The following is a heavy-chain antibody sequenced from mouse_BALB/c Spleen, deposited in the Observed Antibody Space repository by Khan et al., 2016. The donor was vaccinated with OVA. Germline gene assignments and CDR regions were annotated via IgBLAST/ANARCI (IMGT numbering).Heavy chain of an antibody. D-gene: IGHD2-10*01. V-gene: IGHV2-6-1*01. CDR1: GFSLTDYG. CDR2: LWSDGST. J-gene: IGHJ4*01. Sequence: QVQLKESGPGLVAPSQNLSLTCTISGFSLTDYGVHWVRQPPGKGLEWLVVLWSDGSTAYNSALKSRLSIIKDNSKSQIFLKMNSHQTDDTAMYYCARQPYYHYYIMDYWGQGTSGTVSS. CDR3: ARQPYYHYYIMDY.